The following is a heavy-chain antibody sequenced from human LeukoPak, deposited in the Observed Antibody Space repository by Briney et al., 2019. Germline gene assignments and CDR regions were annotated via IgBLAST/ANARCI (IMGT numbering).Heavy chain of an antibody. CDR2: IGGSGGST. Sequence: GGTLRLSCAASGFTFSTYAMSWVRQAPGKGLEWVSAIGGSGGSTYYADSVKGRFTISRDDSKNTLYLQMNSLRAEDTAVYYCAKPAKTDYVDYWGQGTLVTVSS. CDR3: AKPAKTDYVDY. CDR1: GFTFSTYA. V-gene: IGHV3-23*01. J-gene: IGHJ4*02. D-gene: IGHD4/OR15-4a*01.